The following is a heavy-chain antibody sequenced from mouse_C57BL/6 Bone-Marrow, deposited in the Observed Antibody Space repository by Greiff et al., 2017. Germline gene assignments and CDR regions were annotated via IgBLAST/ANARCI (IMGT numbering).Heavy chain of an antibody. J-gene: IGHJ2*01. CDR3: ASYYYGSSWYYFDY. CDR1: GYTFTDYY. Sequence: EVQLQQSGPELVKPGASVKISCKASGYTFTDYYMNWVKQSHGKSLEWIGDINPNNGGTSYNQKFTGKATLTVDKSSSTAYMELRSLTSEDSAVYYCASYYYGSSWYYFDYWGQGTTLTVSS. V-gene: IGHV1-26*01. CDR2: INPNNGGT. D-gene: IGHD1-1*01.